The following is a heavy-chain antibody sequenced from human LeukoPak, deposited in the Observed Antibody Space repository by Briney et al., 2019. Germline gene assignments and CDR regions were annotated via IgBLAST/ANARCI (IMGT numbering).Heavy chain of an antibody. CDR1: GFTFSDYF. CDR3: AKDLHWYGMDV. CDR2: IDKGGANT. Sequence: PGGALRLSCAASGFTFSDYFMNWVRQAAGKGLEWVSGIDKGGANTKYADSVKGRFTISRDNSKSTLDLQMDSLRVEDTAIYYCAKDLHWYGMDVWGQGTTVTVSS. D-gene: IGHD1-1*01. J-gene: IGHJ6*02. V-gene: IGHV3-23*03.